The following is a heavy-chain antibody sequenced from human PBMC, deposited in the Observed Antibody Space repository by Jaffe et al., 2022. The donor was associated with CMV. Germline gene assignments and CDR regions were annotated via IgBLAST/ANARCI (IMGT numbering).Heavy chain of an antibody. CDR3: TRAWWLVRGYFDY. Sequence: EVQLVESGGGLVKPGRSLRLSCTASGFTFGDYAMSWFRQAPGKGLEWVGFIRSKAYGGTTEYAASVKGRFTISRDDSKSIAYLQMNSLKTEDTAVYYCTRAWWLVRGYFDYWGQGTLVTVSS. D-gene: IGHD6-19*01. V-gene: IGHV3-49*05. CDR2: IRSKAYGGTT. CDR1: GFTFGDYA. J-gene: IGHJ4*02.